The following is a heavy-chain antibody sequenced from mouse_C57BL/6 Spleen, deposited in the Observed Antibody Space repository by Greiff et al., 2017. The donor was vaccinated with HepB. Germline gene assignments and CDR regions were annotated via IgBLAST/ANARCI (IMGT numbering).Heavy chain of an antibody. CDR1: GYTFTSYW. CDR2: IYPSDSET. CDR3: ARYYGSSEGYFDV. Sequence: QVQLQQPGAELVRPGSSVKLSCKASGYTFTSYWMDWVKQRPGQGLEWIGNIYPSDSETHYNQKFKDKATLTVDKSSSTAYMQLSSLTSEDSAVYYCARYYGSSEGYFDVWGTGTTVTVSS. J-gene: IGHJ1*03. D-gene: IGHD1-1*01. V-gene: IGHV1-61*01.